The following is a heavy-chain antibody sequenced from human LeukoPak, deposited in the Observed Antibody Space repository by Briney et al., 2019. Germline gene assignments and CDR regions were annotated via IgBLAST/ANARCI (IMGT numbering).Heavy chain of an antibody. CDR1: GFTVSSNY. CDR3: ATSIRYCSGGSCIDY. CDR2: IYSGGST. D-gene: IGHD2-15*01. V-gene: IGHV3-53*01. Sequence: GGSLRLSCAASGFTVSSNYMSWVRQAPGKGLEWVSVIYSGGSTYYADSVKGRFTISRDNSRNTLYLQMNSLRAEDTVVYYAATSIRYCSGGSCIDYWGQGTLVTVSS. J-gene: IGHJ4*02.